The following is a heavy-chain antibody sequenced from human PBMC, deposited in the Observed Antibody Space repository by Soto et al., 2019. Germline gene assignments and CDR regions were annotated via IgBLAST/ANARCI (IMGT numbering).Heavy chain of an antibody. CDR3: AKATTNGGWFNPFDS. V-gene: IGHV3-23*01. Sequence: PGGSLRLSCGASGFTFSNYYMSWIRQAPGKGLEWVSGLSGSGTSTYYADSVKGRFTISRDNSRDTLFLQMNSLTADDTAVYYCAKATTNGGWFNPFDSWGQGALVTVSS. D-gene: IGHD6-19*01. CDR2: LSGSGTST. CDR1: GFTFSNYY. J-gene: IGHJ4*02.